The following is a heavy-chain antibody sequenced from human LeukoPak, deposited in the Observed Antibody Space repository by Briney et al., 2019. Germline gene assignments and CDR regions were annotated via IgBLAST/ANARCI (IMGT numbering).Heavy chain of an antibody. CDR2: ISGSGGST. Sequence: HPGGTLRLSCAASGFTFSSYGMSWVRQAPGKGLEWVSAISGSGGSTYYADSLKGRFTISRDNSKNTLYLQMNSLRAEDTAVYYCAHPTEYSSSWYGNWFDPWGQGTLVTVSS. V-gene: IGHV3-23*01. J-gene: IGHJ5*02. D-gene: IGHD6-13*01. CDR3: AHPTEYSSSWYGNWFDP. CDR1: GFTFSSYG.